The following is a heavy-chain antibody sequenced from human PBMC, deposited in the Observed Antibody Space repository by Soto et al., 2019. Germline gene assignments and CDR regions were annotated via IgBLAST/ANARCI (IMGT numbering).Heavy chain of an antibody. CDR3: ARGVYDFWSGHPKGLDY. D-gene: IGHD3-3*01. V-gene: IGHV3-73*01. J-gene: IGHJ4*02. Sequence: PGGSRRLSFAASGFTFSCPVLHWVRKSSGKGLEWVGRIRSKANNYATAYAVSVKGRFTISRDDSRNTAYLQMNSLKTEDTAVYYCARGVYDFWSGHPKGLDYWGQGTVVTVSS. CDR1: GFTFSCPV. CDR2: IRSKANNYAT.